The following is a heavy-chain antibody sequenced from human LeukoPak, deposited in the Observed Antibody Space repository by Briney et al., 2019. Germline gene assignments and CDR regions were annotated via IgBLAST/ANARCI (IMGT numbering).Heavy chain of an antibody. Sequence: GASVKVSCKASGYTFTSYAMHWVRQAPGQRLEWMGWINAGNGNTKYSQKFQGRVTITRDTSASTAYMELSSLRSEDTAVYYCARDKRYYDSSGPFQHWGQGTLVTVSS. V-gene: IGHV1-3*01. CDR1: GYTFTSYA. J-gene: IGHJ1*01. CDR2: INAGNGNT. D-gene: IGHD3-22*01. CDR3: ARDKRYYDSSGPFQH.